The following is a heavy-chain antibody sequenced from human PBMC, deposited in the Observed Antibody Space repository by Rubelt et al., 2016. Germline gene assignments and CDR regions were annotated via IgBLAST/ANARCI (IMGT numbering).Heavy chain of an antibody. J-gene: IGHJ5*02. CDR2: INPSGGST. Sequence: QVQLVQSGAEVKKPGASVKVSCKASGYTFTSYYMHWVRQAPGQGLEWMGIINPSGGSTSYAQKFQGSVTMTRDTSTSTVYMELSSLRSEDTAVYYCARSPRYDFKDNWFDPWGQGTLVTVSS. CDR1: GYTFTSYY. D-gene: IGHD3-3*01. CDR3: ARSPRYDFKDNWFDP. V-gene: IGHV1-46*01.